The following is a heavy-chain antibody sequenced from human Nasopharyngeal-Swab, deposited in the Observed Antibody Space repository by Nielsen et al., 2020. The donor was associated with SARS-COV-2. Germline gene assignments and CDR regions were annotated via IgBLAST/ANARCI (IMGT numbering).Heavy chain of an antibody. CDR2: IYYSGST. V-gene: IGHV4-31*03. Sequence: SETLSLTCTVSGGSISSGGYYWSWIRQHPGKGLEWIGYIYYSGSTYYNPSLKSRVTISVDTSKNQFSLKLSSVTAADTAVYYCAGSRMIQPLFYWGQEPWSPSPQ. CDR3: AGSRMIQPLFY. CDR1: GGSISSGGYY. D-gene: IGHD1-1*01. J-gene: IGHJ4*01.